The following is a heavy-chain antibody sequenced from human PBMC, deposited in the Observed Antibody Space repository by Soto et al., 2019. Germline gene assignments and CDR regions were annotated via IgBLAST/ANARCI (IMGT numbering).Heavy chain of an antibody. J-gene: IGHJ4*02. D-gene: IGHD1-7*01. CDR1: GGSFSGYY. CDR2: INHSGNT. CDR3: ARGGSGTYYSFDY. Sequence: ETLSLTCAVYGGSFSGYYWSWIRQAPGKGLEWIGEINHSGNTNYNPSLKSRVTISADTSKNQFSLKLTSVTAADRAVYYCARGGSGTYYSFDYWGQGTLVTVSS. V-gene: IGHV4-34*01.